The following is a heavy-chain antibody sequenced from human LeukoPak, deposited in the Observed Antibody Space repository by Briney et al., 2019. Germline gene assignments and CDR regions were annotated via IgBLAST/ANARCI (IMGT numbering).Heavy chain of an antibody. Sequence: SETLSLTCTVSGGSISSSSYYWGWIRQPPGKGLEWIGSIYYSGSTYYNPSLKSRVTISVDTSKNQFSLKLSSVTAADTAVYYCARVPRIAVAGYYFDNWGQGTLVTVSS. CDR1: GGSISSSSYY. D-gene: IGHD6-19*01. CDR3: ARVPRIAVAGYYFDN. V-gene: IGHV4-39*07. CDR2: IYYSGST. J-gene: IGHJ4*02.